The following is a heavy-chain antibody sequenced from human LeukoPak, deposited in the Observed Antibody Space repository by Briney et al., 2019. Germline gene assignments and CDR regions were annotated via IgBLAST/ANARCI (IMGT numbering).Heavy chain of an antibody. CDR1: EFTFSSYS. Sequence: GGSLRLSCAASEFTFSSYSMNWVRQAPGKGLEWVSSISSSSSYIYYADSVKGRFTISRDNAKNSLYLQMNSLRAEDTAVYYCARDRQYYDSSGYPSFFDYWGQGTLVTVSS. CDR3: ARDRQYYDSSGYPSFFDY. J-gene: IGHJ4*02. CDR2: ISSSSSYI. V-gene: IGHV3-21*01. D-gene: IGHD3-22*01.